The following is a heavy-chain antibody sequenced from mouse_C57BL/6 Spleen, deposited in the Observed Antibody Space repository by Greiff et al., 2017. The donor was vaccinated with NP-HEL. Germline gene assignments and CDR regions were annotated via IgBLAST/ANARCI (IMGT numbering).Heavy chain of an antibody. CDR1: GFTFSDYG. CDR3: ARGGGPSWFAY. Sequence: EVHLVESGGGLVKPGGSLKLSCAASGFTFSDYGMHWVRQAPEKGLEWVAYISSGSSTIYYADTVKGRFTISRDNAKNTLFLQMTSLRSEDTAMYYFARGGGPSWFAYWGQGTLVTVSA. V-gene: IGHV5-17*01. CDR2: ISSGSSTI. J-gene: IGHJ3*01.